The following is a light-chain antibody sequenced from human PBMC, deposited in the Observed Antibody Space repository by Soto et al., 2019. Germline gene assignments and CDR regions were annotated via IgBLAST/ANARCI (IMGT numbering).Light chain of an antibody. J-gene: IGLJ1*01. CDR3: SSYTSRSTLYV. CDR1: SSEVGGYNY. V-gene: IGLV2-14*01. Sequence: QSALTQPASVSGSPGQSITISCTGTSSEVGGYNYVSWYQQHPGKAPKLMIYDVSNRPSGVSNRFSGSKSGNTATQTISGLQAEDEADYYCSSYTSRSTLYVFGTGTNVTVL. CDR2: DVS.